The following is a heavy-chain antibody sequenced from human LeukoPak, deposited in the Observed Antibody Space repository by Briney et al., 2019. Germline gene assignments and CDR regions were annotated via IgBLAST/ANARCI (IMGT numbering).Heavy chain of an antibody. D-gene: IGHD1-26*01. Sequence: APVKVSCKASGYTFTSYDINWVRQATGQGLEWMGWMNPNSGNTGYAQKFQGRVTMTRNTSISTAYMELSSLRSEDTAVYYCARGRGVGATTVQLFDYWGQGTLVTVSS. V-gene: IGHV1-8*01. CDR1: GYTFTSYD. CDR2: MNPNSGNT. CDR3: ARGRGVGATTVQLFDY. J-gene: IGHJ4*02.